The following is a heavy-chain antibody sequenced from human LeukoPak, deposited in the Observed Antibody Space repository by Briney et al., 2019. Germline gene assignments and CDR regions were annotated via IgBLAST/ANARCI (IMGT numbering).Heavy chain of an antibody. J-gene: IGHJ4*02. CDR2: IYYSGST. Sequence: SETLSLTCTVSGGSISSYHWSWIRQPPGKGLEWIGYIYYSGSTNYNPSLKSRVTISVDTSKNQFSLKLSSVTAADTAVYYCARAKYCSSTSCYDTGGFDYWGQGTLVTVSS. CDR3: ARAKYCSSTSCYDTGGFDY. CDR1: GGSISSYH. D-gene: IGHD2-2*01. V-gene: IGHV4-59*01.